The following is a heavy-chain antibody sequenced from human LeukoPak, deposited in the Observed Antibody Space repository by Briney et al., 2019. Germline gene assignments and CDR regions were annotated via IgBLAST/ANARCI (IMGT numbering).Heavy chain of an antibody. CDR2: INPNSGGT. CDR1: GYTFTGYY. J-gene: IGHJ4*02. CDR3: ARDRRYCSSTSCQPYYFDY. V-gene: IGHV1-2*02. Sequence: ASVKVSYKASGYTFTGYYMHWVRQAPGQGLEWMGWINPNSGGTNYAQKFQGRVTMTRDTSISTAYMELSRLRSDDTAVYYCARDRRYCSSTSCQPYYFDYWGQGTLVTVSS. D-gene: IGHD2-2*01.